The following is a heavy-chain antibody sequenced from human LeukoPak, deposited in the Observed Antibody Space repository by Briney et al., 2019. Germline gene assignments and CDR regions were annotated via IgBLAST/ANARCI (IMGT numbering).Heavy chain of an antibody. CDR2: INHSGST. CDR1: GGSFSGYY. J-gene: IGHJ6*02. CDR3: ARGGGRKNSSGWFRSDYYYYYGMDV. Sequence: SETLSLTCAVYGGSFSGYYWSWIRQPPGKGLEWIGEINHSGSTNYNPSLKSRVTISVDTSKNQFSLKLSSVTAADTAVYYCARGGGRKNSSGWFRSDYYYYYGMDVWGQGTTVTVSS. V-gene: IGHV4-34*01. D-gene: IGHD6-19*01.